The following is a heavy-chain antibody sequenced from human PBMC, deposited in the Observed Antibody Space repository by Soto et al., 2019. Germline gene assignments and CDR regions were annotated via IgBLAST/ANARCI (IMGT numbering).Heavy chain of an antibody. D-gene: IGHD6-25*01. J-gene: IGHJ4*02. V-gene: IGHV6-1*01. CDR3: ARGVDAANKNFDY. Sequence: SQTLSLTCAISGDSVSSNSAAWTWIRQSPSRGLEWLGRTYYRSKWYNDYAVSVKSRITINPDTSKNQFSLQLNSVTPEDTAVYYCARGVDAANKNFDYWGQGTLVTVSS. CDR2: TYYRSKWYN. CDR1: GDSVSSNSAA.